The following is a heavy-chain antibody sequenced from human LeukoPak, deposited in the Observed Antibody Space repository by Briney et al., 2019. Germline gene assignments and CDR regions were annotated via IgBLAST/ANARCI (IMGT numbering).Heavy chain of an antibody. CDR1: GFTFTDAW. CDR2: IKSIPDGGTT. D-gene: IGHD2-8*01. J-gene: IGHJ2*01. Sequence: TGGSLRLSCAASGFTFTDAWMSWVRQAPGKGLEWVGRIKSIPDGGTTDFSPPVKGRFTISRGDSKNTLYLQMNSLKTEDTAVYYCTTVGVRYWYFDLWGRGTLVTVSS. V-gene: IGHV3-15*01. CDR3: TTVGVRYWYFDL.